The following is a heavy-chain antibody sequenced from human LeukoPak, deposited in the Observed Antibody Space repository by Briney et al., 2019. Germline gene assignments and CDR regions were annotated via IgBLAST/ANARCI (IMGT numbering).Heavy chain of an antibody. CDR2: ISSSSSYI. CDR3: ARDVYSGSYHLFDY. Sequence: GGSLRLFRAASGLTFSSYSMNWVRQAPGKGLEWVSSISSSSSYIYYADSVKGRFTISRDNAKNSLYLQMNSLRAEDTAVYYCARDVYSGSYHLFDYWGQGTLVTVSS. J-gene: IGHJ4*02. D-gene: IGHD1-26*01. CDR1: GLTFSSYS. V-gene: IGHV3-21*01.